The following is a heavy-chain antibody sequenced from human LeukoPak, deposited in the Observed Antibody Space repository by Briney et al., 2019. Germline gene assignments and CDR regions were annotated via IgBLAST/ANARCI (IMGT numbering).Heavy chain of an antibody. CDR2: ISGNGDST. J-gene: IGHJ4*02. CDR3: AKVWFGELSHFDY. V-gene: IGHV3-23*01. D-gene: IGHD3-10*01. Sequence: PGGSLRLSCAASGFTFSSYAMSWVRQAPGKGLEWVSTISGNGDSTYYADSVKGRFTISRDNSKNTLYLQISSLRAEDTAVYYCAKVWFGELSHFDYWGQGTLVTVSS. CDR1: GFTFSSYA.